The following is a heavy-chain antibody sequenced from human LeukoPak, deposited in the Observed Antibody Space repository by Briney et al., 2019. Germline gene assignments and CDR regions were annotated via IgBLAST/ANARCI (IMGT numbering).Heavy chain of an antibody. CDR3: ARGGRDYGDY. CDR1: GYTFTDYY. Sequence: ASVKVSCKASGYTFTDYYVHWVRQAPGQGLECMGWINPKSGGTSYAQKFQGRVTMTRDTSISTAYMELGRLRSDDTAVYYCARGGRDYGDYWGHGTLVTVSS. J-gene: IGHJ4*01. CDR2: INPKSGGT. V-gene: IGHV1-2*02.